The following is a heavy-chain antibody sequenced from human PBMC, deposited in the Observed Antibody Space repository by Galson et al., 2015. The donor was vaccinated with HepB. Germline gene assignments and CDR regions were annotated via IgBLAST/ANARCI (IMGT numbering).Heavy chain of an antibody. CDR2: IYYSGST. CDR3: ARLSSNFDVFDI. D-gene: IGHD6-13*01. V-gene: IGHV4-39*01. J-gene: IGHJ3*02. CDR1: GGSISSSSYY. Sequence: LSLTCTVSGGSISSSSYYWGWIRQPPGKGLEWIGTIYYSGSTYYNPSLKSRVTISVDTSKSQFSLKLSSVTAADTAVYYCARLSSNFDVFDIWGQGTMVTVSS.